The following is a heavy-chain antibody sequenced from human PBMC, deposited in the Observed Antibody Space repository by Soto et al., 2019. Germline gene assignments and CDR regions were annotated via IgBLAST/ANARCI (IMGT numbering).Heavy chain of an antibody. J-gene: IGHJ4*02. CDR2: IIPIFGTA. V-gene: IGHV1-69*06. D-gene: IGHD6-19*01. CDR3: ARSGTRLSVAASLYFDY. CDR1: GGTFSSYA. Sequence: GASVKVSCKASGGTFSSYAISWVRQAPGQGLEWMGGIIPIFGTANYAQKFQGRVTITADKSTSTAYMELSSLRSEDTAVYYCARSGTRLSVAASLYFDYWGQGTLVTVSS.